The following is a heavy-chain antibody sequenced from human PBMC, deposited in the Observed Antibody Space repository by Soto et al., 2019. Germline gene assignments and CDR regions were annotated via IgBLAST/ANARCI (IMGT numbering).Heavy chain of an antibody. D-gene: IGHD6-19*01. J-gene: IGHJ4*02. V-gene: IGHV3-21*01. Sequence: EVQLVESGGGLVKPGGSLRLSCAASGFTFSSYSMNWVRQAPGKGLEWVSSISSSSSYIYYADSVKGRFTISRDNAKNSLYLQMNSLRAEDTAVYYCARTGQQWLVEDYWGQGTLVTVSS. CDR2: ISSSSSYI. CDR1: GFTFSSYS. CDR3: ARTGQQWLVEDY.